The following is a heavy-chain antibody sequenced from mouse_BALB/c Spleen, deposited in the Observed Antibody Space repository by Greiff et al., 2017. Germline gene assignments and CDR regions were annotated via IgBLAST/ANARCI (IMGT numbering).Heavy chain of an antibody. CDR1: GFAFSSYD. J-gene: IGHJ2*01. Sequence: EVQGVESGGGLVKPGGSLKLSCAASGFAFSSYDMSWVRQTPEKRLEWVAYISSGGGSTYYPDTVKGRFTISRDNAKNTLYLQMSSLKSEDTAMYYCARDALLRDWDYWGQGTTLTVSS. CDR2: ISSGGGST. CDR3: ARDALLRDWDY. V-gene: IGHV5-12-1*01. D-gene: IGHD1-2*01.